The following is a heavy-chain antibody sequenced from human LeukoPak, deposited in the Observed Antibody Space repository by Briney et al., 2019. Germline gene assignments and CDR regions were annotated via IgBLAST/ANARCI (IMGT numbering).Heavy chain of an antibody. CDR2: IYYSGST. CDR3: ARAIRDIYYYYGMDV. V-gene: IGHV4-61*01. CDR1: GGSVSSGSYY. Sequence: SETLSLTCTVSGGSVSSGSYYWSWIRQPPGKGLECIGYIYYSGSTNYNPSLKSRVTISVDTSKNQFSLKLSSVTAADTAVYYCARAIRDIYYYYGMDVWGQGTTVTVSS. D-gene: IGHD3-10*01. J-gene: IGHJ6*02.